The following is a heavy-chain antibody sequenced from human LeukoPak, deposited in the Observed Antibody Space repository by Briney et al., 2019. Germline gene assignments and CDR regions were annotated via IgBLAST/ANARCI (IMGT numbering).Heavy chain of an antibody. CDR2: ISGSGGST. Sequence: GGSLRLSCAASGFTFSSYAMSWVRQAPGKGLEWVSAISGSGGSTYYADSVKGRFTISRDNSKNTLYLQMNSLRAEDTAVYYCAKDDSVLWFGELLCRFDYWGQGTLVTVSS. J-gene: IGHJ4*02. CDR3: AKDDSVLWFGELLCRFDY. CDR1: GFTFSSYA. D-gene: IGHD3-10*01. V-gene: IGHV3-23*01.